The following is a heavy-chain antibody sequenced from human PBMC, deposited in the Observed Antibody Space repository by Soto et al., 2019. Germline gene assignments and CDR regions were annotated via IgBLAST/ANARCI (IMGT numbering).Heavy chain of an antibody. Sequence: QVQLVQSGAEVKKPGSSVKVSCKASGGTFSSYVIGWVRQAPGQGLEWMGGIISIFGTTHYAQRFQGRVTITADESPSTAYMELSNLRSEDTAVYYCATPLAYAMRGWDGLDVWGQGTTVTVSS. D-gene: IGHD2-8*01. CDR1: GGTFSSYV. CDR3: ATPLAYAMRGWDGLDV. CDR2: IISIFGTT. J-gene: IGHJ6*02. V-gene: IGHV1-69*01.